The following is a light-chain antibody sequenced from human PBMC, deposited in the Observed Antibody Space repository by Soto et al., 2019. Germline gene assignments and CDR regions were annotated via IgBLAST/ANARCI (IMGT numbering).Light chain of an antibody. J-gene: IGKJ1*01. CDR1: QSVSSY. V-gene: IGKV3-11*01. CDR2: DAS. Sequence: EIVLTQSPATLSLSPGERATLSCRASQSVSSYLAWYQQKPGQAPRLLIYDASNRAPGIPARFSGRRSGQDFPIKIRRLEPEDLQVYYCQQYRSSGTSGQGTKVDI. CDR3: QQYRSSGT.